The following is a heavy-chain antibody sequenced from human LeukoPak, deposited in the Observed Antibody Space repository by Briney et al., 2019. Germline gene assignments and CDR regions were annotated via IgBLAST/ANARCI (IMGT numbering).Heavy chain of an antibody. Sequence: PSETLSLICTVSGGSISSGDYYWSWIRQPPGKGLEWIAYMYYSGSTYYNPSLKSRVTMSADTSKNQLSLKLSSVTAADTAVYYCARPYYYDSRIDPWGQGILVTVSS. CDR1: GGSISSGDYY. CDR2: MYYSGST. D-gene: IGHD3-22*01. J-gene: IGHJ5*02. V-gene: IGHV4-30-4*01. CDR3: ARPYYYDSRIDP.